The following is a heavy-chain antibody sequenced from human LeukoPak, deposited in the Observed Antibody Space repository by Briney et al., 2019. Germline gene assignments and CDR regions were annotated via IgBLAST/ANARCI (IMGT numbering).Heavy chain of an antibody. CDR2: VSGSGGVT. CDR1: GFTFTSYS. CDR3: ATFLAVIAARDSLYFQH. D-gene: IGHD6-6*01. Sequence: GGSLRLSCAASGFTFTSYSMNWVRQAPGKGLEWVSGVSGSGGVTYYADSVKGRFTISRDNSKNTLHLQMNSLRAEDTAVYYCATFLAVIAARDSLYFQHWGQGTLVSVSS. J-gene: IGHJ1*01. V-gene: IGHV3-23*01.